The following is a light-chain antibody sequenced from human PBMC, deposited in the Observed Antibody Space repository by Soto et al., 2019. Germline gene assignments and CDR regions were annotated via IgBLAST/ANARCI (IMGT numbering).Light chain of an antibody. CDR2: SSN. V-gene: IGLV1-44*01. CDR3: AAWDDRLNGYV. Sequence: VLTHPPPPKGAPGPRGTLSFNGSTPHTGSNGVNWYRQLPGTAPKLLIYSSNERPSGVPDRFSGSKSGTSASLAISGLQSEDEADYYCAAWDDRLNGYVFGTGTKVTVL. CDR1: TPHTGSNG. J-gene: IGLJ1*01.